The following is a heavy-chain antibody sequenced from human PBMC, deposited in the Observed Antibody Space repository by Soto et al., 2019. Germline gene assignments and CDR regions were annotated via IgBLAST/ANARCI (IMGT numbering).Heavy chain of an antibody. V-gene: IGHV3-7*01. CDR1: GFTFSSYW. CDR3: ARDPPNDAFDI. CDR2: IKQDGSEK. J-gene: IGHJ3*02. Sequence: EVQLVESGGGLVQPGGSLRLSCAASGFTFSSYWMSWVRQAPGKGLEWVANIKQDGSEKYYVDSVKGRFTISRDNAKNSLYLQMHSLRAEDTAVYYCARDPPNDAFDIWGQGTMGTVSS.